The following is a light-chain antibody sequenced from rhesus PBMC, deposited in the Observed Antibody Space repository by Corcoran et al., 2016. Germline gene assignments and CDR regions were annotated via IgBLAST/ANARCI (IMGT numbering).Light chain of an antibody. V-gene: IGKV3-40*03. Sequence: EIVMTQSPATLSLSPGETATLSCRASESVGSYLAWYQQKPGQAPKLLVHSAYFRATGIPDRFSGSGARTVFTLTISSLEPEDVGVYHCQQYNDLLPTFGQGTKVEIK. J-gene: IGKJ1*01. CDR3: QQYNDLLPT. CDR2: SAY. CDR1: ESVGSY.